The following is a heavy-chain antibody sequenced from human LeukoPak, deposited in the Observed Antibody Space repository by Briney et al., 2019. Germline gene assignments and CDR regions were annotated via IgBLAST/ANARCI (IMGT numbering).Heavy chain of an antibody. CDR2: ISYNSETA. CDR1: GFTFSIYA. J-gene: IGHJ4*02. Sequence: GGSLRLSCAASGFTFSIYAMNWVRQTPGKGLEWISYISYNSETAHYADPVRGRFTISKDNAKNSLYLQMNSLKAEDTAVYYCAKDWDGYNFFDYWGQGTLVTVSS. CDR3: AKDWDGYNFFDY. D-gene: IGHD5-24*01. V-gene: IGHV3-48*04.